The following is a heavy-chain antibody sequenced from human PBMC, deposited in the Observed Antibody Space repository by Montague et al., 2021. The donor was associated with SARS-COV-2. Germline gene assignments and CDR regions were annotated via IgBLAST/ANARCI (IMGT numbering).Heavy chain of an antibody. J-gene: IGHJ4*02. V-gene: IGHV4-39*01. CDR1: GGSVSSSSYY. CDR2: IYHSGST. D-gene: IGHD4/OR15-4a*01. Sequence: SETLSLTCTVSGGSVSSSSYYWGWIRQPPGKGLEWIGSIYHSGSTYYNPSLKSRVTISVDTSNNQFSLKLTSVTAADTAVYYCARRCDYGGSRFDYWGQGTLVSVSS. CDR3: ARRCDYGGSRFDY.